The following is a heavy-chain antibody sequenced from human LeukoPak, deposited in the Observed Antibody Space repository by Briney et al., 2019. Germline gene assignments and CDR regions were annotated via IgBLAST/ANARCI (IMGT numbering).Heavy chain of an antibody. CDR2: IGSSGSTT. V-gene: IGHV3-23*01. J-gene: IGHJ4*02. CDR3: AKVHVVVPVTSGIDY. CDR1: GFIFSTYA. D-gene: IGHD2-2*01. Sequence: GGSLRLSCAASGFIFSTYAMMWVRQAPGKGLEGVSSIGSSGSTTYYADSVKGRFTISRDNSKNTLYLQMNSLRVEDTAVYYCAKVHVVVPVTSGIDYWGQGTLVTVSS.